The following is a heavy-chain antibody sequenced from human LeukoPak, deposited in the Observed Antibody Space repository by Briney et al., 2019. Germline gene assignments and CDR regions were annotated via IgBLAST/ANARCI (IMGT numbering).Heavy chain of an antibody. CDR1: GGSTGSDY. J-gene: IGHJ6*03. Sequence: SETLSLTCTVSGGSTGSDYWSWIRQPPGKGLEWIAYVYYSGVTSYNPSLKSRVAISIDTSKNQFSLKLSSVTAADTAVYYCARVKAAAGYYYYYYIDVWGKGTTVTVSS. V-gene: IGHV4-59*08. D-gene: IGHD6-13*01. CDR3: ARVKAAAGYYYYYYIDV. CDR2: VYYSGVT.